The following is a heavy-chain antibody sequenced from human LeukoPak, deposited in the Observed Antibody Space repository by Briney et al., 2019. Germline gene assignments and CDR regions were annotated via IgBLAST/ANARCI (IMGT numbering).Heavy chain of an antibody. V-gene: IGHV3-20*04. CDR3: ARDSHDYGGNSVDWYFDL. CDR2: INWNGGST. CDR1: GFTFDDYG. Sequence: GGSLRLSCAASGFTFDDYGMSWVRQAPGKGLEWVSGINWNGGSTGYADSVKGRFTISRDSAKNSLYLQMNSLRAEDTALFYCARDSHDYGGNSVDWYFDLWGRGTLVTVSS. D-gene: IGHD4-23*01. J-gene: IGHJ2*01.